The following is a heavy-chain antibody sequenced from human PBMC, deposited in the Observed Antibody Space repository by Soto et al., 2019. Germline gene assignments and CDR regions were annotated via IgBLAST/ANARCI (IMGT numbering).Heavy chain of an antibody. V-gene: IGHV3-23*01. J-gene: IGHJ4*02. CDR2: ISGSGGST. D-gene: IGHD3-9*01. Sequence: PGGSLRLSCAASGFTFSSYAMSWVRQAPGKGLEWVSAISGSGGSTYYADSVKGRFTISRDNSKNTLYLQMNSLRAEDTAVYYCAKDTGDYDILTGYPPASAFDYWGQGT. CDR3: AKDTGDYDILTGYPPASAFDY. CDR1: GFTFSSYA.